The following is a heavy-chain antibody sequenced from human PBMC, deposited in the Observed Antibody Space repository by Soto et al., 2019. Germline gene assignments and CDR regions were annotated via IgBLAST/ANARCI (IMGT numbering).Heavy chain of an antibody. CDR3: AKDSNKYSSSLRGRYFDY. V-gene: IGHV3-23*01. J-gene: IGHJ4*02. CDR2: ISGGGSTA. CDR1: GFTFTSYV. Sequence: EVQLLESGGGLVQRGGSQRLSCAASGFTFTSYVMSWVRQAPGKGLEWVAGISGGGSTAFYEDSVKGRFTISRDNAKNTVVLQMDSLRAEDTAIYYCAKDSNKYSSSLRGRYFDYWGQGTLVTVSS. D-gene: IGHD3-22*01.